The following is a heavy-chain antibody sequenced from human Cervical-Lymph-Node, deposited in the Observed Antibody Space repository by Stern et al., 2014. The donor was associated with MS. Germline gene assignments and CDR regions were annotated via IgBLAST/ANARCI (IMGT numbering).Heavy chain of an antibody. CDR2: INWSGGNT. CDR3: AKDINDYWSGPADY. V-gene: IGHV3-9*01. Sequence: EVQLVESGGGLVQPGRSLRLSCAASGFTFGDHDMQWVRQAPGKGLEWVSGINWSGGNTGYADVVEVRFTISRDNAKNSLYLQINSLRVEDTAFYYCAKDINDYWSGPADYWGQGTLVTVSS. CDR1: GFTFGDHD. J-gene: IGHJ4*02. D-gene: IGHD3-3*01.